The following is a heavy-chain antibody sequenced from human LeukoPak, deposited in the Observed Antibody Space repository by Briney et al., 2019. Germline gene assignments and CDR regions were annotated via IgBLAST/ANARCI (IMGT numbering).Heavy chain of an antibody. J-gene: IGHJ4*02. V-gene: IGHV1-18*04. D-gene: IGHD3-10*01. CDR2: ISAYNGNT. CDR1: GYTFTSYG. CDR3: ARDRYYYGSGSYYFLEDY. Sequence: ASVKVSCKASGYTFTSYGISWVRQAPGQGLEWMVWISAYNGNTNYAQKLQGRVTMTTDTSTSTAYMELRSLRSDDTAVYYCARDRYYYGSGSYYFLEDYWGQGTLVTVSS.